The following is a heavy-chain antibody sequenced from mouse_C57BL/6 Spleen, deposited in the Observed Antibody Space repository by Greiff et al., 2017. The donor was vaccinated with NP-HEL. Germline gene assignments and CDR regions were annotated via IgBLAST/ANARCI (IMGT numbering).Heavy chain of an antibody. V-gene: IGHV1-76*01. Sequence: QVQLKQSGAELVRPGASVKLSCKASGYTFTDYYINWVKQRPGQGLEWIARIYPGSGNTYYNEKFKGKATLTAEKSSSTAYMQLSSLTSEDSAVYFCARSRDGAGFDYWGQGTTLTVSS. D-gene: IGHD1-1*02. CDR3: ARSRDGAGFDY. J-gene: IGHJ2*01. CDR1: GYTFTDYY. CDR2: IYPGSGNT.